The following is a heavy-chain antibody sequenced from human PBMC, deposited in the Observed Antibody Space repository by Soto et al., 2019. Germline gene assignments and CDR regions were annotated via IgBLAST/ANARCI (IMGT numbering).Heavy chain of an antibody. V-gene: IGHV4-59*01. CDR2: LYYGRSA. CDR1: GDSISSYY. J-gene: IGHJ4*02. CDR3: ALRSMAVVPEY. Sequence: QVQLQESGPGLVKPSENLSLACAVSGDSISSYYCMWIRQPPGKGLESIGYLYYGRSANYNPSLKSRVPLSVDTSTNQCSLTLSSMTAADTAVYYCALRSMAVVPEYWGQGTLVTVSS. D-gene: IGHD3-22*01.